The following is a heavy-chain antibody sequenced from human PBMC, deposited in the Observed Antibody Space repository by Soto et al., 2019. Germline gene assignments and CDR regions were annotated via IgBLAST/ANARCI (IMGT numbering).Heavy chain of an antibody. Sequence: PSETLSLTCTVSGGSISSGDYYWSWIRQPPGKGLEWTGYIYYSGSTYYNPSLKSRVTISVDTSKNQFSLKLSSVTAADTAVYYCARDRSGRSGSYYIPYNWFDPWGQGTLVTVSS. J-gene: IGHJ5*02. CDR1: GGSISSGDYY. CDR2: IYYSGST. CDR3: ARDRSGRSGSYYIPYNWFDP. V-gene: IGHV4-30-4*01. D-gene: IGHD3-10*01.